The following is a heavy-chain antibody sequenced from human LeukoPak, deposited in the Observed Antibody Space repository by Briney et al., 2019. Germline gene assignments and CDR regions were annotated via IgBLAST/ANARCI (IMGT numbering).Heavy chain of an antibody. D-gene: IGHD2-8*01. Sequence: PGGSLRLSCAASGFTFSKYWIHWVRQAPGKGLVWVSHINSDGSSTSYADSVKGRFTISRDNAKNTLYLQMNSLRVEDTAVYYCGRVGYCANGVCPNYDYWGQGTLVTVSS. CDR1: GFTFSKYW. V-gene: IGHV3-74*01. CDR2: INSDGSST. J-gene: IGHJ4*02. CDR3: GRVGYCANGVCPNYDY.